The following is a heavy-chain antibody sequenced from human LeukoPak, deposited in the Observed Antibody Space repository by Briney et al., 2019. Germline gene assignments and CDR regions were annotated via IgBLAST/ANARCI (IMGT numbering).Heavy chain of an antibody. J-gene: IGHJ5*02. CDR1: GLTFNNAW. CDR2: IKSKIDGGST. Sequence: GGSLRLSCAASGLTFNNAWMNWVRQAPGKGLEWVGRIKSKIDGGSTDYATPVKGRITISRDDSKNTLYLQMSSLNTEDTAVYYCSTSRRRGYTYGYTWGQGTLVTVSS. D-gene: IGHD5-18*01. V-gene: IGHV3-15*07. CDR3: STSRRRGYTYGYT.